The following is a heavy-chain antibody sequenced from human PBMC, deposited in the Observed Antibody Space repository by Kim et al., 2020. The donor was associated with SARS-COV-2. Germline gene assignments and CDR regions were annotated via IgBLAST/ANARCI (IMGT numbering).Heavy chain of an antibody. CDR2: TYYRSKWYS. Sequence: SQTLSLTCVISGDSVSSIAAAWNWIRQSPSRGLEWLGRTYYRSKWYSDYALSVKSRVTINPDTSKNQFSLQLNSVTPEDTAMYYCARDLPGARGFDVWGQGTMVTVSS. J-gene: IGHJ3*01. CDR3: ARDLPGARGFDV. V-gene: IGHV6-1*01. CDR1: GDSVSSIAAA.